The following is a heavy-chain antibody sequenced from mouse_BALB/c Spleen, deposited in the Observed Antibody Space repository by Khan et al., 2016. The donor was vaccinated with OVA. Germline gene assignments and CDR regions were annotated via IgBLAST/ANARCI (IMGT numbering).Heavy chain of an antibody. CDR2: IWRGGSA. CDR1: GFSLTNYA. Sequence: QVQLQQSGPGLVQPSQSLSITCTVSGFSLTNYAVHWVRQSPGKGLEWLGVIWRGGSADYNAAFISSLSITTDNSKCQVSFEMNSQQPNDTAIYYCARSGCPGRLNAIDYWGQGTSVTVSS. D-gene: IGHD1-1*01. CDR3: ARSGCPGRLNAIDY. V-gene: IGHV2-2*02. J-gene: IGHJ4*01.